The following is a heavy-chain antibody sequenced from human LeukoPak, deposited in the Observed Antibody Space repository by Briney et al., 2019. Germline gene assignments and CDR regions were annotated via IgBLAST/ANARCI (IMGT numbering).Heavy chain of an antibody. V-gene: IGHV1-69-2*01. J-gene: IGHJ6*03. CDR2: VDPEDGET. Sequence: ASVTVSCKASGYTFTDYYMHWVQQAPGKGLEWMGRVDPEDGETINAEKFQGRVTITADTSTDTAYMELSSLRSEDTAVYYCAREPGGDIVATLSWGNSYYYYYMDVWGKGTTVTVSS. CDR1: GYTFTDYY. CDR3: AREPGGDIVATLSWGNSYYYYYMDV. D-gene: IGHD5-12*01.